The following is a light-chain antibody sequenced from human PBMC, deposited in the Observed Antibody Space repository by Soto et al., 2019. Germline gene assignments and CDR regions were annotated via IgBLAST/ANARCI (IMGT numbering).Light chain of an antibody. V-gene: IGKV1-39*01. J-gene: IGKJ4*01. CDR1: QSITNY. CDR3: QQSCSPPLT. Sequence: DIQMTQSPSSLSASVGDRVTITCRASQSITNYLNWYQQKPGKAPNLLIYTASTLQSGLPSRFSGSGSGTDFTLTISSLQPEDFATYYCQQSCSPPLTFGGGTKVQI. CDR2: TAS.